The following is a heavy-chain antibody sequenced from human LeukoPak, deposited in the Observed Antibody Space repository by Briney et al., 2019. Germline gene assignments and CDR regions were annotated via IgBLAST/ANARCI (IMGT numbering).Heavy chain of an antibody. D-gene: IGHD5-24*01. Sequence: RGSLRLSCAASGFTFSDYYMSWIRQAPGKGLEWVSHISSSGSNIYYADSVKGRFTISRDNAKNSLYLQMNSLRAEDTAVYYCAREPEMATVDSDGFDIWGQGTMVTVSS. CDR1: GFTFSDYY. J-gene: IGHJ3*02. CDR3: AREPEMATVDSDGFDI. V-gene: IGHV3-11*04. CDR2: ISSSGSNI.